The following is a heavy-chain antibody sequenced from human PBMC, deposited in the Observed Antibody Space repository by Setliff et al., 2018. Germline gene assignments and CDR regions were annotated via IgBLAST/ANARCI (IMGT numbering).Heavy chain of an antibody. CDR2: IYTSGST. D-gene: IGHD4-17*01. J-gene: IGHJ2*01. V-gene: IGHV4-4*07. Sequence: ASETLSLTCTVSGGSISPYYWSWIRQPAGKGLEWIGHIYTSGSTNYNPSLKSRVTISVDTSKNQFSLSLSSVTAADTAVYYCARMVTGDSGEHWHFGLWGRGTLVTVSS. CDR3: ARMVTGDSGEHWHFGL. CDR1: GGSISPYY.